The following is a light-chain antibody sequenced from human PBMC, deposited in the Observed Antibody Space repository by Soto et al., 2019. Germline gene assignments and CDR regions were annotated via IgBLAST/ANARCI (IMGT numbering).Light chain of an antibody. Sequence: SYELTQPPSLSVSPGQTASITCSGDKLGHKYACWYQQKPGQSPVLIIYQDTKRPSGIPERFSGSNSGNTATLTISGTQAMDEADYYCQAWDSITVVFGGGTKLTV. CDR1: KLGHKY. V-gene: IGLV3-1*01. CDR3: QAWDSITVV. CDR2: QDT. J-gene: IGLJ2*01.